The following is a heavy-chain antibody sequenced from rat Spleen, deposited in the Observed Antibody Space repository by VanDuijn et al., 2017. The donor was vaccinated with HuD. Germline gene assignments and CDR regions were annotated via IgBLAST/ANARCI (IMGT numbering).Heavy chain of an antibody. J-gene: IGHJ3*01. V-gene: IGHV5-29*01. Sequence: EVQLVESDGGLVQPGRSLKLSCAASGFTFSDFYMAWVRQAPTKGLEWVATISYDGSKTYYRDSVKARFTISRDNAKSTLYLRVDSLRSEDTATYHCARGVYYGYNAFVYWGQGTLVTVSS. CDR2: ISYDGSKT. CDR1: GFTFSDFY. CDR3: ARGVYYGYNAFVY. D-gene: IGHD1-9*01.